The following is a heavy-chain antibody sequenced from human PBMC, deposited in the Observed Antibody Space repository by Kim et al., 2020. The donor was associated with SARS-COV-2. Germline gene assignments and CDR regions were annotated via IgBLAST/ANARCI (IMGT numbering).Heavy chain of an antibody. CDR3: ASTSKSMITFGGVKGNF. CDR1: GFTFSSYA. CDR2: ISYDGSNK. J-gene: IGHJ4*01. Sequence: GGSLRLSCAASGFTFSSYAMHWVRQAPGKGLEWVAVISYDGSNKYYADSVKGRFTISRDNSKNALYLQMNSLRAEDTAVYYCASTSKSMITFGGVKGNF. D-gene: IGHD3-16*01. V-gene: IGHV3-30*04.